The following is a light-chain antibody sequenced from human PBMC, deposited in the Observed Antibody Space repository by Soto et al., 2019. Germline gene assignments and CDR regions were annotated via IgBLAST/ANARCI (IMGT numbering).Light chain of an antibody. Sequence: EIVLTQSPGTLSLSPGERATLSCRASQSVSSSYLAWYQQKPGQAPRLLIYGAFSRATGIPDRFSGSGSGTDFTLTISRLEPEDLAVYYCQQYGSSPEYTFGQGTKLEIK. CDR3: QQYGSSPEYT. V-gene: IGKV3-20*01. J-gene: IGKJ2*01. CDR2: GAF. CDR1: QSVSSSY.